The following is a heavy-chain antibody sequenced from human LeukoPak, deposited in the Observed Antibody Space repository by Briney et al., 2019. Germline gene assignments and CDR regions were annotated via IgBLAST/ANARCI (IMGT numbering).Heavy chain of an antibody. CDR1: GVTFSSYE. Sequence: PGGALRLSCAASGVTFSSYEMNWVRRAPGKGVEGGSYISSSGSTIYYADSVKGRFTISRDNAKNSLYLQMTSLRAEDTAVYYCAELGITMIGGVWGKGTTVTISS. V-gene: IGHV3-48*03. D-gene: IGHD3-10*02. CDR2: ISSSGSTI. J-gene: IGHJ6*04. CDR3: AELGITMIGGV.